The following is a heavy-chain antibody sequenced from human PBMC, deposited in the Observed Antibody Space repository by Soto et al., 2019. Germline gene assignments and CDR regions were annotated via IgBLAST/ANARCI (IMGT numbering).Heavy chain of an antibody. CDR3: AHSPTGDLGDY. CDR1: GFSLSTSGVG. Sequence: QITLKESGPTLVKPRLTLTLTCTFSGFSLSTSGVGVGWIRQPPGKALEWLALIYWDDDKRYSPSLKSRLTITKDTSKNQVVLTMTNMEPVYTATYYGAHSPTGDLGDYWGQETLVTVSS. V-gene: IGHV2-5*02. CDR2: IYWDDDK. J-gene: IGHJ4*02. D-gene: IGHD7-27*01.